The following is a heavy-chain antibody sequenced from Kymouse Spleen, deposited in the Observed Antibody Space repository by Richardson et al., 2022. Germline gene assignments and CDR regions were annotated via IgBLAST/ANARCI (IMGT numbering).Heavy chain of an antibody. CDR1: GFTFDDYA. CDR3: AKDIGNIVVVPAAIDYYYGMDV. V-gene: IGHV3-9*01. Sequence: EVQLVESGGGLVQPGRSLRLSCAASGFTFDDYAMHWVRQAPGKGLEWVSGISWNSGSIGYADSVKGRFTISRDNAKNSLYLQMNSLRAEDTALYYCAKDIGNIVVVPAAIDYYYGMDVWGQGTTVTVSS. CDR2: ISWNSGSI. D-gene: IGHD2-2*02. J-gene: IGHJ6*02.